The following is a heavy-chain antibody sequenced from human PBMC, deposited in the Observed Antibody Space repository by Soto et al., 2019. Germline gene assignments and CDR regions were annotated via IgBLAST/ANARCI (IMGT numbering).Heavy chain of an antibody. CDR2: VNYSGST. J-gene: IGHJ4*02. CDR3: ARFAGIEFDY. CDR1: GGSISNFY. Sequence: SETLSHTCTVSGGSISNFYWSWIRQPPGKGLEWIGYVNYSGSTSYNPSLKRRVTISADSSKGQFSLKLSSVTAADTAVYYCARFAGIEFDYWGQGTLVTVSS. V-gene: IGHV4-59*12. D-gene: IGHD6-13*01.